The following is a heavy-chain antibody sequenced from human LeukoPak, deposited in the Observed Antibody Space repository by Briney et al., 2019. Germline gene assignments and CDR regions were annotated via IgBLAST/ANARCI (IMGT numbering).Heavy chain of an antibody. CDR2: ISSSSSYI. Sequence: TGGSLRLSCAASGFTFSSYSMNWVRQAPGKGLEWVSSISSSSSYIYYADSVKGRFTISRDNAKNSLYLQMNSLRAEDTAVYYCARDLGPQWLAFDYWGQGTLVTVSS. J-gene: IGHJ4*02. CDR1: GFTFSSYS. CDR3: ARDLGPQWLAFDY. V-gene: IGHV3-21*01. D-gene: IGHD6-19*01.